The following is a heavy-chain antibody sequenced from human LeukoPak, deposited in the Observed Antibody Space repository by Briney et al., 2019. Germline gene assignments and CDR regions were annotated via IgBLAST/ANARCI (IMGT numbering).Heavy chain of an antibody. CDR2: ISGSGGST. V-gene: IGHV3-23*01. J-gene: IGHJ4*02. CDR3: AREGYCSSTSCRWGIGYYYFDY. Sequence: GGSLRLSCAASGFTFSSYAMSWVRQAPGKGLEWVSAISGSGGSTYYADSVKGRFTISRDNSKNTLYLQMNSLRAEDTAVYYCAREGYCSSTSCRWGIGYYYFDYWGQGTLVTVSS. CDR1: GFTFSSYA. D-gene: IGHD2-2*01.